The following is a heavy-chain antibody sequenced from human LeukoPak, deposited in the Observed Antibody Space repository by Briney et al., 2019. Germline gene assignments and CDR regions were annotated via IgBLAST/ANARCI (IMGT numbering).Heavy chain of an antibody. Sequence: GGSLRPSCAAAGFTFTTSAMGWVRQLPGKGLEWVSGIIARGGSTTYANSGRGRFTTSRDNSENPPCGQINSHRAAGPAINYCAKDQRWESPHYLDSWGQGTLVTVSS. CDR2: IIARGGST. J-gene: IGHJ4*02. CDR1: GFTFTTSA. V-gene: IGHV3-23*01. CDR3: AKDQRWESPHYLDS. D-gene: IGHD1-26*01.